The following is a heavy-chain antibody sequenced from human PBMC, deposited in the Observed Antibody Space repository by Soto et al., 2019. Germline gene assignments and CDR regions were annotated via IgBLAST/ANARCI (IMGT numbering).Heavy chain of an antibody. D-gene: IGHD6-13*01. CDR2: VSYDGNHK. V-gene: IGHV3-30*18. CDR1: GFTFRSFG. CDR3: AKDVGQQLVLNYGMDV. J-gene: IGHJ6*02. Sequence: QVQLVESGGGVIQPGTSLSFSCGSSGFTFRSFGMYWVRQAPGKGLEWVAVVSYDGNHKYYADSVKGRFTVSRDNAKNMLYLQMNSLRGEDTAVYYCAKDVGQQLVLNYGMDVWGQGTTVTVSS.